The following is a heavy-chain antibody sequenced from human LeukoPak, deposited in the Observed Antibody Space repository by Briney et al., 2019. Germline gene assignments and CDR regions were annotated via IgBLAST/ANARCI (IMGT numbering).Heavy chain of an antibody. J-gene: IGHJ4*02. D-gene: IGHD2-15*01. CDR3: AAFRYCSGGSCYHADN. CDR2: FDPSDSYT. Sequence: GESLKISCKGSGYSFTSYWISWVRQMPGKGLEWMGRFDPSDSYTNYSPSFQGHVTISADKSISTAYLQWSSLKASDTAMYYCAAFRYCSGGSCYHADNWGQGTLVTVSS. V-gene: IGHV5-10-1*01. CDR1: GYSFTSYW.